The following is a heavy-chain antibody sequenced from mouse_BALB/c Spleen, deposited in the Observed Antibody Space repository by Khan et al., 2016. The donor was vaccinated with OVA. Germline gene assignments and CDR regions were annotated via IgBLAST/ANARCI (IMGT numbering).Heavy chain of an antibody. CDR3: TRTNYYGYAMDY. CDR1: GYSLTSDYA. D-gene: IGHD1-1*01. V-gene: IGHV3-2*02. Sequence: EVQLQESGPGLVKPSQSLSLTCTVTGYSLTSDYAWDLIRQFPGHKLEWMGYISYGGSTSYNPSLKSRISITLDTSKNHFFLQLNSVTTEATATKYCTRTNYYGYAMDYWGQGTSGPVSS. J-gene: IGHJ4*01. CDR2: ISYGGST.